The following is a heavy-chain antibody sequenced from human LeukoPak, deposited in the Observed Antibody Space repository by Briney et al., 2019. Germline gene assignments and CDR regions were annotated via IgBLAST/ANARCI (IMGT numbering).Heavy chain of an antibody. V-gene: IGHV1-69*04. J-gene: IGHJ2*01. CDR2: IIPILGIA. CDR1: GYTFTSYD. Sequence: VASVKVSCKASGYTFTSYDMHWVRQAPGQGLEWMGRIIPILGIANYAQKFQGRVTITADKSTSTAYMELSSLRSEDTAVYYCARSYDYYWYFDLWGRGTLVTVSS. CDR3: ARSYDYYWYFDL. D-gene: IGHD5-12*01.